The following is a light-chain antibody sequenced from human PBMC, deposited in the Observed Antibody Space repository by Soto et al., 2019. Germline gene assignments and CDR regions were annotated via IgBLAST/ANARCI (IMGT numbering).Light chain of an antibody. J-gene: IGKJ5*01. Sequence: IQMTQYPSSLSASVGDRITIFCRASQNINSCLNWYQQKPGKAPKLLIYESSSLQSGVPSRFSGSGSGTDFTLTISNLQPDDFATYYCQQRFRHPITFGQGTRLDIK. CDR2: ESS. CDR3: QQRFRHPIT. V-gene: IGKV1-39*01. CDR1: QNINSC.